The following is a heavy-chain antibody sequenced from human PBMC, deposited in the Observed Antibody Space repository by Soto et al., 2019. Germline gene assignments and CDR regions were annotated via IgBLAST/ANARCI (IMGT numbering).Heavy chain of an antibody. CDR1: GGSISSSNW. CDR3: ASIAAQYYYGMDV. V-gene: IGHV4-4*02. D-gene: IGHD6-13*01. Sequence: SETLSLTCAVSGGSISSSNWWSWVRQPPGKGLEWIGEIYHSGSTNYNPSLKSRVTISVDKSKNQFSLKLSSVTAADTAVYYCASIAAQYYYGMDVWGQGTTVTVSS. CDR2: IYHSGST. J-gene: IGHJ6*02.